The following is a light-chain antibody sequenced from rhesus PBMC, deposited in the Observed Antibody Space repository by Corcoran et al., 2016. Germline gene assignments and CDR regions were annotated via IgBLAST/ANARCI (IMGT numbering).Light chain of an antibody. CDR2: GAS. CDR1: QSVSSK. CDR3: QETSNLWT. Sequence: EIVMTQSPATLSLSPGETATISCRTSQSVSSKLAWYQQKPGQAPRHLINGASTRATGIPNRCSGSGSVTDFTLTISSLEPEEFAVYYCQETSNLWTFGQGTKVEIK. V-gene: IGKV3-31*02. J-gene: IGKJ1*01.